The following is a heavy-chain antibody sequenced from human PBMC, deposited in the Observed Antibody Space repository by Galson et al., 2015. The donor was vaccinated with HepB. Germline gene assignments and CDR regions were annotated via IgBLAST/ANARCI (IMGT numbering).Heavy chain of an antibody. CDR1: GYTFTSYG. D-gene: IGHD3-16*02. CDR3: ARRRGVNSYYDYIWGSYRDRSYYFDY. CDR2: ISAYNGNT. J-gene: IGHJ4*02. V-gene: IGHV1-18*01. Sequence: SVKVSCKASGYTFTSYGISWVRQAPGQGLEWMGWISAYNGNTNYAQKLQGRVTMTTDTSTSTAYMELRSLRSDDTAVYYCARRRGVNSYYDYIWGSYRDRSYYFDYWGQGTLVTVSS.